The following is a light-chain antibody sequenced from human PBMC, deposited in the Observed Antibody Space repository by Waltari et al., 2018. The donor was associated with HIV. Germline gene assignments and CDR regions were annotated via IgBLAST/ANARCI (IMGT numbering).Light chain of an antibody. V-gene: IGKV3-15*01. J-gene: IGKJ2*01. CDR1: HNINNY. CDR3: QQYSDWPPYT. Sequence: EVVMTQSPATLSVSPGGRATLSCRASHNINNYLAWYPQKPGKAPSLLTPGASTRVFGVPARFTGTGSGTEFTLTISSLQSEDSAVYYCQQYSDWPPYTFGRGTKLEIE. CDR2: GAS.